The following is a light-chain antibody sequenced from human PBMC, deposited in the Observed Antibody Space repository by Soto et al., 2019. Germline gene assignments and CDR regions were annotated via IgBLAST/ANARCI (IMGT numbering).Light chain of an antibody. Sequence: EIVLTQFPGTLSLSPGERATLSCRASQSVSSSYLAWYQQKPGQAPRLLIYGASSRATGIPDRFSGSGSGTDFTLTISRLEPEDFAVYYCQQYGSSLGQGTRLEIK. CDR3: QQYGSS. V-gene: IGKV3-20*01. J-gene: IGKJ5*01. CDR1: QSVSSSY. CDR2: GAS.